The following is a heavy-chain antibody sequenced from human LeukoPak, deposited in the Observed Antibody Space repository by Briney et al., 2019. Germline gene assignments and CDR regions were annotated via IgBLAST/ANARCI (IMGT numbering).Heavy chain of an antibody. D-gene: IGHD5-18*01. J-gene: IGHJ4*02. Sequence: SETLSLTCSVSGGSISSYYWSWIRQPPGKGLEWIGYIFYSERTSYNPSLKSRVTISVDTSKNHFSLTLSSVTAADTAVYYCARGQKYIYGYTVTELGSRYFDYWGQGTLVTVSS. CDR1: GGSISSYY. CDR2: IFYSERT. CDR3: ARGQKYIYGYTVTELGSRYFDY. V-gene: IGHV4-59*01.